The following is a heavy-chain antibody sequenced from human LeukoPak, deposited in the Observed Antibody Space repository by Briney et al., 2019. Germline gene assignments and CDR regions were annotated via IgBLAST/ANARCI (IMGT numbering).Heavy chain of an antibody. Sequence: SETLSLTCTVSGGSISSSSYYWGWIRQPPGKGLEWIGSIYYSGGTYYNPSLKSRVTISVDTSKNQFSLKLSSVTAADTAVYYCASLLGYCTNGVCLGDYYYYYGMDVWGQGTTVTVSS. V-gene: IGHV4-39*01. CDR2: IYYSGGT. CDR3: ASLLGYCTNGVCLGDYYYYYGMDV. D-gene: IGHD2-8*01. CDR1: GGSISSSSYY. J-gene: IGHJ6*02.